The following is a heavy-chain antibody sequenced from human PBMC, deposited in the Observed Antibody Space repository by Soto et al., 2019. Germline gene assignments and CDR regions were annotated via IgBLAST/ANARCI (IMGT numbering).Heavy chain of an antibody. J-gene: IGHJ4*02. V-gene: IGHV1-69*01. Sequence: QVQLVQSGAEVKKPGSSVKVSCKASGGTFSSYSINWVRQAPGQGLEWMGEVIPIFGTANYAQKFQGRVTITADESTSTAYMELSSLRSEDAAVYYCARDGGRHSGGIDYWGQGTLVTVSS. CDR3: ARDGGRHSGGIDY. CDR1: GGTFSSYS. CDR2: VIPIFGTA. D-gene: IGHD1-26*01.